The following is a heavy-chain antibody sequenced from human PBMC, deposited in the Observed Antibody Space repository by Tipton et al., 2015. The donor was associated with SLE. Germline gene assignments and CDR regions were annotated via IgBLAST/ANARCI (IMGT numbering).Heavy chain of an antibody. CDR1: GGSISDSSHY. V-gene: IGHV4-39*07. CDR3: ARMGLCTTTTCNEGAFDV. D-gene: IGHD2-2*01. CDR2: INHSGST. J-gene: IGHJ3*01. Sequence: TLSLTCTVSGGSISDSSHYWVWIRQPPGKGLEWIGEINHSGSTNYNPSLKSRVTMSVDTSKSQFSLKLTFVSAADTAIYYCARMGLCTTTTCNEGAFDVWGQGSMVTVSS.